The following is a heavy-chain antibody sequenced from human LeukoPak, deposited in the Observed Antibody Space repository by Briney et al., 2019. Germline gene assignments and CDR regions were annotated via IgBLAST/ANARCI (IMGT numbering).Heavy chain of an antibody. CDR2: INWNGGST. V-gene: IGHV3-20*04. D-gene: IGHD5-18*01. J-gene: IGHJ4*02. CDR1: GFTFDDYG. CDR3: ARLHDNYGYHDFFDY. Sequence: PGGSLRLSCAASGFTFDDYGMSWVRQAPGKGLEWVSGINWNGGSTGYADSVKGRFTISRDNAKNSLYLQMNSLRAEDTAVYYCARLHDNYGYHDFFDYWGQGTLVTVSS.